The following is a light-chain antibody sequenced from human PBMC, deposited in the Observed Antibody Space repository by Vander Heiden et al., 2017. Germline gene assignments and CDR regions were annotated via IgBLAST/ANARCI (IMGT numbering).Light chain of an antibody. CDR3: QQRSNWLFT. V-gene: IGKV3-11*01. J-gene: IGKJ3*01. Sequence: ELVLTHSPATLSLSPGQRATLSCSASQSFSSYLAWYQQKPGQAPRLLIDDASTRATGIPARCSGSGSGTDFTLTISSLEPEDFAVYYCQQRSNWLFTFGPGTKVDIK. CDR1: QSFSSY. CDR2: DAS.